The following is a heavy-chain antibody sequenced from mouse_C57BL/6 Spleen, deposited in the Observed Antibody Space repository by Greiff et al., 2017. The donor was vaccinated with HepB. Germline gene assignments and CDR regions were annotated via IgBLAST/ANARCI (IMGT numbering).Heavy chain of an antibody. J-gene: IGHJ1*03. Sequence: VKLQESGAELAKPGASVKLSCKASGYTFTSYWMHWVKQRPGQGLEWIGYINPSSGYTKYNQKFKDKATLPADKSSSTAYMQLSSLTYEDSAVYYCARENYYGSSRYWYFDVWGTGTTVTVSS. CDR3: ARENYYGSSRYWYFDV. D-gene: IGHD1-1*01. V-gene: IGHV1-7*01. CDR2: INPSSGYT. CDR1: GYTFTSYW.